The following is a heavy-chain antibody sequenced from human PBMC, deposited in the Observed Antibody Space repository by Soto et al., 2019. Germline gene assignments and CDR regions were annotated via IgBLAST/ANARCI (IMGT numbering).Heavy chain of an antibody. CDR3: AITSTPPAVSQSGAFDI. V-gene: IGHV3-23*01. CDR2: ISGSGGST. CDR1: GFTFSSYA. Sequence: GGSLRLSCAASGFTFSSYAMSWVRQAPGKGLEWVSAISGSGGSTYYADSVKGRFTISRDNSKNTLYLQMNSLRAEDTAVYYCAITSTPPAVSQSGAFDIWGQGTMVTVSS. J-gene: IGHJ3*02. D-gene: IGHD2-2*01.